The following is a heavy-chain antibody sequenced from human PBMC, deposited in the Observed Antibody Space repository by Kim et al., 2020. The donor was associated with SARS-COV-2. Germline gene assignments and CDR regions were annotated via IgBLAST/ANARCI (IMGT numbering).Heavy chain of an antibody. D-gene: IGHD2-2*02. CDR1: GGSFSGFH. V-gene: IGHV4-34*01. J-gene: IGHJ6*02. Sequence: SETLSLTCAVYGGSFSGFHWSWIRQSPGKGLEWIGEINHSGGINHNPSLKSRLPISMDTSKNQFSLKLTSVTAADTAFYYCARGRAGVVPAPILGLGPHYEYFIMDVWGHGTTVTV. CDR3: ARGRAGVVPAPILGLGPHYEYFIMDV. CDR2: INHSGGI.